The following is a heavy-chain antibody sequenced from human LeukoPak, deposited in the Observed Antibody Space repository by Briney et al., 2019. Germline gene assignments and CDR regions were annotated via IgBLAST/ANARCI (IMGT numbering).Heavy chain of an antibody. Sequence: GRSLRLPCAASGFTFDDYAMHWVRQAPGKGLEWVSGISWNSGSIGYADSVKGRFTISRDNAKNSLYLQMNSLRAEDTALYYCAKDAYYDSSGVDYWGQGTLVTVSS. D-gene: IGHD3-22*01. CDR3: AKDAYYDSSGVDY. V-gene: IGHV3-9*01. CDR2: ISWNSGSI. J-gene: IGHJ4*02. CDR1: GFTFDDYA.